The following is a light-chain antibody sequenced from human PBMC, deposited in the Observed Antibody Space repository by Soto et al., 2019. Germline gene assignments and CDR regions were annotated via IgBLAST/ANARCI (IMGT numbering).Light chain of an antibody. CDR3: QQYHNWPVT. CDR1: QSVSTR. J-gene: IGKJ4*01. Sequence: EIVLTQSPATLSVSPGERVTFSCRASQSVSTRLAWYQHKPGQAPRLLISGASAGATGIPPRFSGSGSGTDFTLTVNSXQSEDIAVYYCQQYHNWPVTFGGGTKVDIK. CDR2: GAS. V-gene: IGKV3-15*01.